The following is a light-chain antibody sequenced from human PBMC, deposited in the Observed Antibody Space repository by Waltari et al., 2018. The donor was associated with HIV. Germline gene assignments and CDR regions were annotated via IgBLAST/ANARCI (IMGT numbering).Light chain of an antibody. CDR3: QQYYSTPIT. V-gene: IGKV4-1*01. J-gene: IGKJ5*01. CDR1: QSVLYSSNNKNY. Sequence: DIVMTQSPDSLAVSLGERATINCKSSQSVLYSSNNKNYLAWYQQKPGQPPKLLIYWASTRESGVPDRFSGGGSGTDFTLTISSLQAEDVAVYYCQQYYSTPITFGQGTRLEIK. CDR2: WAS.